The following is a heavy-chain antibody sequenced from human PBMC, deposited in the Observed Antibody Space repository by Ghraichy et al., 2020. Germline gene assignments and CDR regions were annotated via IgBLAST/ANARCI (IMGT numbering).Heavy chain of an antibody. CDR3: ATLADYYYYMDV. Sequence: GGSLRLSCAASGFTFRSYSMNWVRQAPGKGLEWVSSISGTSSYIYSADSVKGRFTISRDNAKNSLFLQMNSLRAEDTAVYYCATLADYYYYMDVWGKGTTVTVSS. CDR1: GFTFRSYS. V-gene: IGHV3-21*01. D-gene: IGHD3-3*02. J-gene: IGHJ6*03. CDR2: ISGTSSYI.